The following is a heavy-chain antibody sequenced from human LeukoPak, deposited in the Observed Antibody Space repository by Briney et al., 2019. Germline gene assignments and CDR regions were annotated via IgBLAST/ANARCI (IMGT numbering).Heavy chain of an antibody. CDR3: ARDTWHSSGWLPSDY. D-gene: IGHD6-19*01. CDR2: ISYDGSNK. V-gene: IGHV3-30-3*01. Sequence: GGSLRLSCAASGFTFSSYAMHWVRQAPGKGLEWVAVISYDGSNKYYADSVKGRFTISRDNSKNTLYLQMNSLRAEDTAVYYCARDTWHSSGWLPSDYWGQGTLVTVSS. J-gene: IGHJ4*02. CDR1: GFTFSSYA.